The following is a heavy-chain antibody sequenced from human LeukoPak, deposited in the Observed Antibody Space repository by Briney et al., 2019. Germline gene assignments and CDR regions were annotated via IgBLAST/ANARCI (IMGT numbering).Heavy chain of an antibody. CDR1: GFIFNGYG. Sequence: GGSLRLSCAASGFIFNGYGMSWVRQAPGEGLEWVSAIVGSVGTTYYADSVKGRFTISRDNSRNTLYLEMNSLRAEDTAVYYCAKDQLNRFCSGGSCSITHDYWGQGTLVTVSS. V-gene: IGHV3-23*01. CDR2: IVGSVGTT. J-gene: IGHJ4*02. CDR3: AKDQLNRFCSGGSCSITHDY. D-gene: IGHD2-15*01.